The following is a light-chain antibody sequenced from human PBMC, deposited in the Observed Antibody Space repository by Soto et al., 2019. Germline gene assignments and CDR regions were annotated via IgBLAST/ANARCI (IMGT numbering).Light chain of an antibody. V-gene: IGKV3-15*01. Sequence: EIVMTRSPATLSVSPGERATLSCRASQSISSSLTWYQQKPGQAPRLLIYGASTLATGIPARFSGSGSGTHFTLTISSLQSEDFGTYYCHQYNAWPGTFGQGTKVDIK. CDR3: HQYNAWPGT. J-gene: IGKJ1*01. CDR1: QSISSS. CDR2: GAS.